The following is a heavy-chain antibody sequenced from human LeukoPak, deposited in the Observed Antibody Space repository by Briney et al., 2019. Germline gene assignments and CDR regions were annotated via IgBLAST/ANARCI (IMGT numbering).Heavy chain of an antibody. J-gene: IGHJ6*03. CDR3: ARDATTEPGTVYMDV. Sequence: GGSLRLSCAASGFTFSSYEMNWVRQAPGKGLEWVSYISSSGSTIYYADSVKGRFTISRDNAKNSLYLQMNSLRAEDTALYFCARDATTEPGTVYMDVWGKGTTVTISS. CDR2: ISSSGSTI. CDR1: GFTFSSYE. V-gene: IGHV3-48*03. D-gene: IGHD6-13*01.